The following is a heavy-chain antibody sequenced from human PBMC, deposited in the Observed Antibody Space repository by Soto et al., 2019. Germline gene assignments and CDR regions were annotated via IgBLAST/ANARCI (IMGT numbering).Heavy chain of an antibody. V-gene: IGHV3-30*18. CDR1: GFTFSSYG. D-gene: IGHD3-10*01. J-gene: IGHJ4*02. Sequence: QVQLVESGGGVVQPGRSLRLSCAASGFTFSSYGMHWVRQAPGKGLEWVAVISYDGSNKYYADSVKGRFTISRDNSKNTLYLQMNSLRAEDTAVYYCAKGWFECRYWGQGTLVTVSS. CDR3: AKGWFECRY. CDR2: ISYDGSNK.